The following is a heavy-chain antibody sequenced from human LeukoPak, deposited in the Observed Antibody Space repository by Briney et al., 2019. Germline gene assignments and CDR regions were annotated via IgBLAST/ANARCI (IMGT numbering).Heavy chain of an antibody. CDR1: GFTFSSYA. CDR3: AKDPLGSSGWYEDY. V-gene: IGHV3-23*01. Sequence: GGSLRLXCAASGFTFSSYAMSWVRQAPGKGLEWVSAISGSGGSTYYADSVEGRFTISRDNSKNTLYLQMNSLRAEDTAVYYCAKDPLGSSGWYEDYWGQGTLVTVSS. J-gene: IGHJ4*02. D-gene: IGHD6-19*01. CDR2: ISGSGGST.